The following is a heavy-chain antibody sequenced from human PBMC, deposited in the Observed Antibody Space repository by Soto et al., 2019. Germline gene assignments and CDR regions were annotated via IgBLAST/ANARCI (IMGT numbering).Heavy chain of an antibody. CDR1: GGSISSYY. J-gene: IGHJ5*02. CDR3: PRVPTP. Sequence: SETLSLTCTGSGGSISSYYWSWIRQPPGKGLEWIGYIYYSGNTNYNPSLKSRVTISVDTSKNQFSLKLSSVTAADTAVYYCPRVPTPWGQGTLVTVSS. V-gene: IGHV4-59*08. CDR2: IYYSGNT.